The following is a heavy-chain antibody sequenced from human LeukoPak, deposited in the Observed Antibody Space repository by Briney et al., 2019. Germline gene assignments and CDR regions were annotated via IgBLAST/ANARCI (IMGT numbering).Heavy chain of an antibody. V-gene: IGHV1-2*02. J-gene: IGHJ5*02. D-gene: IGHD1-26*01. Sequence: ASVKVSCKAFGYTFTSNYMHWVRQAPGQGLEWMGWINPNSGGTNYAQKFQGRVTMTRDTSISTAYMELSRLRSDDTAVYYCARDPYSGSLNWFDPWGQGTLVTVSS. CDR2: INPNSGGT. CDR3: ARDPYSGSLNWFDP. CDR1: GYTFTSNY.